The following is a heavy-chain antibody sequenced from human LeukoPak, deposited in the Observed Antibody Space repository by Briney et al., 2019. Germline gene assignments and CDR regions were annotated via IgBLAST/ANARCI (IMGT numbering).Heavy chain of an antibody. V-gene: IGHV1-18*01. D-gene: IGHD4-4*01. J-gene: IGHJ5*02. Sequence: ASVKVSCKASGYTFTSYGISWVRQAPGQGLEWMGWISAYNGNTNYAQKLQGRVTMTRDTSTSTVYMELSSLRSEDTAVYYCARTKAVKNWFDPWGQGTLVTVSS. CDR1: GYTFTSYG. CDR2: ISAYNGNT. CDR3: ARTKAVKNWFDP.